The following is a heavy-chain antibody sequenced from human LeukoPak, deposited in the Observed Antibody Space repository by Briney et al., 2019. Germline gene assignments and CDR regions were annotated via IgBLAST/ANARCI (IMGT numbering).Heavy chain of an antibody. CDR2: ITSTSTYI. D-gene: IGHD4-11*01. V-gene: IGHV3-21*01. J-gene: IGHJ5*02. CDR3: ARDLTVTSTRWFDR. CDR1: GFTFSSYT. Sequence: GGSLRLSCAVSGFTFSSYTMNWVRQAPGKGLEWVSSITSTSTYIYYADSVKGRFTISRDNAKNSLYLQMNSLRAEDTAIYYCARDLTVTSTRWFDRWGQGTLVTVSS.